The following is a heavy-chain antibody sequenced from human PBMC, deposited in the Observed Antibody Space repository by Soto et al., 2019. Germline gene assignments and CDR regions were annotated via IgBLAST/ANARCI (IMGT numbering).Heavy chain of an antibody. CDR1: GFTFSSYG. CDR2: IWYDGSNK. J-gene: IGHJ6*02. Sequence: QVQLVESGGGVVQPGRSLRLSCAASGFTFSSYGMHWVRQAPGKGLEWVAVIWYDGSNKYYADSVKGRFTISRDNSKNTLYLQTNSLRAADTAVYYCARAVHSSRPPWWYYYYGMDVWGQGTTVTVSS. CDR3: ARAVHSSRPPWWYYYYGMDV. D-gene: IGHD6-13*01. V-gene: IGHV3-33*01.